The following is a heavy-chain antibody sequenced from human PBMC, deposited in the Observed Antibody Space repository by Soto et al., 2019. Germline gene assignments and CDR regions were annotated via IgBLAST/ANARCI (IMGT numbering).Heavy chain of an antibody. CDR2: IIPIFGTA. J-gene: IGHJ4*02. V-gene: IGHV1-69*13. D-gene: IGHD2-15*01. Sequence: SVKVSCKASGYTFNRYAISWVRQAPGQGLEWMGGIIPIFGTANYAQKFQGRVTITADESTSTAYMELSSLRSEDTAVYYCARDLGGWPDYWGQGTLVTVSS. CDR3: ARDLGGWPDY. CDR1: GYTFNRYA.